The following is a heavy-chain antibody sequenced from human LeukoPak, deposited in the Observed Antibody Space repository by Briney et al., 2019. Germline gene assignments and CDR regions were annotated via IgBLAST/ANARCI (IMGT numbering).Heavy chain of an antibody. CDR2: INRSGGIT. CDR1: GYSFANYY. V-gene: IGHV1-46*01. J-gene: IGHJ2*01. Sequence: GASVKLSCKASGYSFANYYMNWVRQAPGQGLEWMGIINRSGGITTLPQKFQGRVNMTRDTSTTTVYMELSSLTSEDSAVYYCARSRALAYGPDGHLDLWGRGTLVTVFS. D-gene: IGHD2-8*01. CDR3: ARSRALAYGPDGHLDL.